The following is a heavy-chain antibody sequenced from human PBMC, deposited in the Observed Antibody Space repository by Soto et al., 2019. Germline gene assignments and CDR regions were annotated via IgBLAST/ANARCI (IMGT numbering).Heavy chain of an antibody. CDR3: SIGSWSAETFDD. CDR1: GGTFSTYT. CDR2: IIPMLTVT. V-gene: IGHV1-69*02. Sequence: QVHLEQSGAEVKKPGSSVKVSCKAAGGTFSTYTLIWVRQAPGQGLEWMGRIIPMLTVTNSAQKFQGRATLTADKSTSTDFMELTSLTSDDTAVYYCSIGSWSAETFDDWGQGTMVTVSS. J-gene: IGHJ3*01. D-gene: IGHD2-2*01.